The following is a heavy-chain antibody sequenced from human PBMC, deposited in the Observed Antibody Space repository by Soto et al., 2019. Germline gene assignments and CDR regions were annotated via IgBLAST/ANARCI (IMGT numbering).Heavy chain of an antibody. Sequence: QVQLVESGGGVVQPGRSLRLSCAASGFTFSSYAMHWVRQAPGKGLEWVAVISYDGSNKYYADSVKGRFTISRDNSKNTLYLQMNRLRAEDTAVYYCARDRYCSGGSCYLVYYYGMDVWGQGTTVTVSS. V-gene: IGHV3-30-3*01. CDR3: ARDRYCSGGSCYLVYYYGMDV. J-gene: IGHJ6*02. CDR2: ISYDGSNK. D-gene: IGHD2-15*01. CDR1: GFTFSSYA.